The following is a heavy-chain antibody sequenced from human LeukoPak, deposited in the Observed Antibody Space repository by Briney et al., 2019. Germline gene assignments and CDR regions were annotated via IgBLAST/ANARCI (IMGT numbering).Heavy chain of an antibody. CDR1: GFTFDDYA. D-gene: IGHD3-16*01. CDR3: AKDAGGFYYYYMGV. Sequence: GGSLRLSCAASGFTFDDYAMHWVRQAPGKGLEWVSGISWNSGTIGYADSVKGRFTISRDNARNSLYLQMNSLRAEDTALYYCAKDAGGFYYYYMGVWGKGTTVTVSS. V-gene: IGHV3-9*01. CDR2: ISWNSGTI. J-gene: IGHJ6*03.